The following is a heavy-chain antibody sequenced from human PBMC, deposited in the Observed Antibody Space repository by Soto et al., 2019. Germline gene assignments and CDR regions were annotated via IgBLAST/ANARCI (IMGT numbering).Heavy chain of an antibody. Sequence: VGSLRLSCATSGFTFSSYGMHWVRQAPGKGLEWVAVISYDGSNKYYADSVKGRFTISRDNSKNTLYLQMNSLRAEDTAVYYCAKSRDAYNFYFYYGMDVWGQGTTVTVSS. CDR1: GFTFSSYG. V-gene: IGHV3-30*18. J-gene: IGHJ6*02. CDR2: ISYDGSNK. D-gene: IGHD2-2*01. CDR3: AKSRDAYNFYFYYGMDV.